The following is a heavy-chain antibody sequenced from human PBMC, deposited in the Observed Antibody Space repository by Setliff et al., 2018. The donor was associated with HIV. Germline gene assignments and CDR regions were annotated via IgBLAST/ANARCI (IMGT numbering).Heavy chain of an antibody. CDR1: GGSISSGGFY. V-gene: IGHV4-31*03. CDR3: ARRIDNSGSFPDKNWFDT. D-gene: IGHD3-10*01. CDR2: IYTTGST. Sequence: PSETLSLTCTVTGGSISSGGFYWTWIRQHPGKGLEWIGYIYTTGSTYHSPSLQSRVTISIDTSKSQFSLKLTSVTAADTAVYYCARRIDNSGSFPDKNWFDTWGQGSLVTVSS. J-gene: IGHJ5*02.